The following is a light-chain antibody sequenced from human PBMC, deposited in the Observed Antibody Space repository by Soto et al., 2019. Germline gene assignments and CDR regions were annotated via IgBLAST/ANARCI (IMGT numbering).Light chain of an antibody. V-gene: IGKV1D-12*01. Sequence: DIQMTQSPSSVSASVGDRVTITYRASHYITRYLAWYQQKPGKAPKVLIYATSSLQSGVPSRFSGSGSGTDFTLTISRLQPEDFATYYCQETNSFPFTFGGGTKVEI. CDR2: ATS. CDR3: QETNSFPFT. J-gene: IGKJ4*01. CDR1: HYITRY.